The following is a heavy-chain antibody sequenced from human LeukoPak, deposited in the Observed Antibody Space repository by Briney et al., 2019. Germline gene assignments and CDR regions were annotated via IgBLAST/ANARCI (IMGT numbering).Heavy chain of an antibody. J-gene: IGHJ4*02. Sequence: SGGSLRLSCAASGFTFSTTAMHWVRQAPGKGLESVAIMAFDGTDINYIDSVKGRFTISRDNSKNTLYLEMNSLRTEDTAVYYCVRDARGSLDYWGQGTLVTVSS. V-gene: IGHV3-30-3*01. CDR2: MAFDGTDI. CDR3: VRDARGSLDY. CDR1: GFTFSTTA.